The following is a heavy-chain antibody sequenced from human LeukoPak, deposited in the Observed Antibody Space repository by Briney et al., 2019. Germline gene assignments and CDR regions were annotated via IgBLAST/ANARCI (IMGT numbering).Heavy chain of an antibody. J-gene: IGHJ5*02. CDR2: ISSSGSTI. V-gene: IGHV3-11*01. D-gene: IGHD1-1*01. CDR3: ARDIGTTFGYNWFDP. Sequence: GGSLRLSCAASGFTFSDYYMSWIRQAPGKGLERVSYISSSGSTIYYADSVKGRFTISRDNAKNSLYLQMNSLRAEDTAVYYCARDIGTTFGYNWFDPWGQGTLVTVSS. CDR1: GFTFSDYY.